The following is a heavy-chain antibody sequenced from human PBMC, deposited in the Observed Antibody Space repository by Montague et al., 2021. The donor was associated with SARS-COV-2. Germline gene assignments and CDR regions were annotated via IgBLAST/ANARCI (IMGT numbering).Heavy chain of an antibody. CDR3: ASGADDYYYAMDV. Sequence: SETLSLTCTVSSGSISIYYWSWIRQPPGKGLEWMWYVYYNGRTNYNPSLKSRVTISVDTSKDQFSLKLRSVTAADTAVYYCASGADDYYYAMDVWGQGTTVTVSS. V-gene: IGHV4-59*01. CDR1: SGSISIYY. CDR2: VYYNGRT. J-gene: IGHJ6*02. D-gene: IGHD3-10*01.